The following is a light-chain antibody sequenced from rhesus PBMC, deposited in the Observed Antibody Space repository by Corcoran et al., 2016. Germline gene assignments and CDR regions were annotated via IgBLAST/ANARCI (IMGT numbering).Light chain of an antibody. CDR1: QSVSSS. V-gene: IGKV3-42*03. J-gene: IGKJ1*01. CDR2: GAS. CDR3: QQYSNWPRT. Sequence: EIVLAQSPATLSLSPGERATLSCRASQSVSSSLAWYRQKPGQVPRLLIYGASNRATGITDRFSGRGSGTDFTLNISSLEPEDFVVYYCQQYSNWPRTFGQGTKVEIK.